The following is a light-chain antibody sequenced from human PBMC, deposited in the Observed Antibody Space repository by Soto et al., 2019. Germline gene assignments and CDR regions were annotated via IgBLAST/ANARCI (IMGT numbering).Light chain of an antibody. J-gene: IGKJ1*01. Sequence: DIQMTQSPSTLSASVGDRVTITCRASQSISSWLAWYQQKPGKAPKVLIYDASSLESGVPSRFSGSGSGTEFTLTISSLQPDDFATYYCQQYNSYPWTFGQGTKVEIK. CDR1: QSISSW. CDR2: DAS. CDR3: QQYNSYPWT. V-gene: IGKV1-5*01.